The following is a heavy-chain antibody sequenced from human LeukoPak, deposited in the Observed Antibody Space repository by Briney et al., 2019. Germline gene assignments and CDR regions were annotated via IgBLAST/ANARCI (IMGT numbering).Heavy chain of an antibody. CDR2: INPNSGGT. CDR1: GYTFTSYY. Sequence: ASVKVSCKPSGYTFTSYYMHWVRQAPGQELGWMGRINPNSGGTNYAQKFQGRVTMTRDTSISTAYTELSSLRSEDMATYYCAGVAAAGSAFDYWGQGTLVTVSS. J-gene: IGHJ4*02. V-gene: IGHV1/OR15-1*01. D-gene: IGHD6-13*01. CDR3: AGVAAAGSAFDY.